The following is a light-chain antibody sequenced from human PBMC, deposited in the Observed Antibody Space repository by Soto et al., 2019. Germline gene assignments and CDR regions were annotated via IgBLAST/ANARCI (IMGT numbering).Light chain of an antibody. CDR2: KAS. CDR1: QSINSW. CDR3: QQYDSSPLT. Sequence: DIQMTQSPSTLSASVGDRVTITCRASQSINSWLAWYQHRPGKAPNLLIYKASTLETGVPSRFSGSGSGTEFTLTINSLQPDDSASYYCQQYDSSPLTFGGGTTVEIK. J-gene: IGKJ4*01. V-gene: IGKV1-5*03.